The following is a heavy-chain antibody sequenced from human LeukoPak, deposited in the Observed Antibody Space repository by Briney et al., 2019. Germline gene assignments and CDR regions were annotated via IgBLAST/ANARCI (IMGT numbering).Heavy chain of an antibody. V-gene: IGHV3-74*03. CDR3: VKSSGSYLGD. CDR2: IHSDGSRI. D-gene: IGHD1-26*01. CDR1: GVTLRSNW. J-gene: IGHJ4*02. Sequence: GGSLRLSCAASGVTLRSNWKYWVRHAPGKGLVWVSRIHSDGSRITYADFVKHRFTISRDNAKNTLSLQMNSLRVEDTAVYYCVKSSGSYLGDWGQGTLVTVSS.